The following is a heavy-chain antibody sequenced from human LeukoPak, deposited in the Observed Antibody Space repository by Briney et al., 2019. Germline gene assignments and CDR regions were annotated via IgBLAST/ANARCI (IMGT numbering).Heavy chain of an antibody. D-gene: IGHD5-12*01. CDR1: GGSISTYY. V-gene: IGHV4-59*01. CDR3: ARDRGDGYDYFWDY. Sequence: SETLSLTCTVSGGSISTYYWSWIRQPPGKGLEWIGYIYYTGSTSYNPSLKSRVTISVDTSKNQFSLKLSSVTAADTAVYYCARDRGDGYDYFWDYWGQGTLVTVSS. CDR2: IYYTGST. J-gene: IGHJ4*02.